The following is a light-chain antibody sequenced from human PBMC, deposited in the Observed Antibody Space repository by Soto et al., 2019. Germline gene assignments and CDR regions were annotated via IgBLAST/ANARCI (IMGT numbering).Light chain of an antibody. V-gene: IGKV3-11*01. CDR3: QQRSNWRWT. Sequence: EIVLTQSPATLSLSPGERATLSCRASQSVSSYLAWYQQKPGQAPRLLICVASNRATGIPARFSGSGSGTDFTLTISSLEPEDFAVYYCQQRSNWRWTFGQGTKVEIK. J-gene: IGKJ1*01. CDR1: QSVSSY. CDR2: VAS.